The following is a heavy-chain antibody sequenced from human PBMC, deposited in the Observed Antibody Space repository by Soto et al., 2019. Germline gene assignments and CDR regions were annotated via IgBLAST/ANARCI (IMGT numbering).Heavy chain of an antibody. V-gene: IGHV5-10-1*01. J-gene: IGHJ6*02. D-gene: IGHD4-17*01. CDR2: IDPSDSYT. CDR3: ARQDYGGNYYYYGMDV. CDR1: GYSFTSYW. Sequence: PGESLKISCKGSGYSFTSYWISWVRQMPGKGLEWMGSIDPSDSYTNYSPSFQGHVTISADKSISTAYLQWSSLKASDTAMYYCARQDYGGNYYYYGMDVWGQGTTVTVSS.